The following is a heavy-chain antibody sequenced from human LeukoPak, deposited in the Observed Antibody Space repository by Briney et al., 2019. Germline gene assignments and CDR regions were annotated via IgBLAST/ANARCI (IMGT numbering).Heavy chain of an antibody. CDR3: TRDGLHTAHFDC. D-gene: IGHD5-18*01. V-gene: IGHV3-48*02. J-gene: IGHJ4*01. Sequence: PGGSLRLSCAASGFTFSTYTMNWVRQAPGKGLEWVSTVSDSRDVHYSDSVKGRFTISRDNARNSLYLQMNSLRDEDTAVYYCTRDGLHTAHFDCWGHGTLVTVSS. CDR1: GFTFSTYT. CDR2: VSDSRDV.